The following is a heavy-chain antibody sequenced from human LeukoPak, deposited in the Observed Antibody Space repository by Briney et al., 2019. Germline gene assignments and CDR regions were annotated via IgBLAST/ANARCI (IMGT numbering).Heavy chain of an antibody. CDR1: GYTFTSYG. D-gene: IGHD1-26*01. CDR2: ISAYNGNT. J-gene: IGHJ4*02. V-gene: IGHV1-18*01. Sequence: ASVKVACKASGYTFTSYGISWVRQAPGQGLEWMGWISAYNGNTNYAQKLQGRVTMTTDTSTSTAYMELRSLRSDDTAVYYCARDNPGGSLLGYWGQGTLVTVSS. CDR3: ARDNPGGSLLGY.